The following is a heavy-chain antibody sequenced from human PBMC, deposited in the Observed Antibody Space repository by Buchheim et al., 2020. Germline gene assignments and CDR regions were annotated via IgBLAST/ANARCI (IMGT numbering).Heavy chain of an antibody. D-gene: IGHD6-13*01. Sequence: QVQLQESGPGLVKPSQTLSLTCTVSGGSISSGDYYWSWIRQPPGKGLEWIGEINHSGSTNYNPSLKSRVTISVDTSKNQFSLKLSSVTAADTAVYYCATDPNYSSRHNWFDPWGQGTL. CDR3: ATDPNYSSRHNWFDP. J-gene: IGHJ5*02. V-gene: IGHV4-30-4*08. CDR1: GGSISSGDYY. CDR2: INHSGST.